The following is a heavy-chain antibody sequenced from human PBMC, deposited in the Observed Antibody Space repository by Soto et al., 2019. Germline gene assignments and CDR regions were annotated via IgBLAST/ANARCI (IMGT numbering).Heavy chain of an antibody. CDR1: GGSIIRSGYF. V-gene: IGHV4-31*03. J-gene: IGHJ4*02. CDR2: IYDSGST. CDR3: ARSSRSYFDY. Sequence: SETLSLTCTVSGGSIIRSGYFWICIRQHPGKGLEWIGYIYDSGSTYYNPSLKSRVSLSVDTSKNQFSLNLTSVTAADTAMYYCARSSRSYFDYWGQGTLVTVSS.